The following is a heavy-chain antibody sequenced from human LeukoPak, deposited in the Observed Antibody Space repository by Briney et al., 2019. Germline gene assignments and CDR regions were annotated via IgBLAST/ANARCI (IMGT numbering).Heavy chain of an antibody. J-gene: IGHJ3*02. V-gene: IGHV4-31*03. Sequence: PSQTLSLTCTVSGGSISSGGYYWSWIRQHPGKGLEWIGYIYYSGSTYYNPSLKSRVTISVDTSKNQFSLKLSSVTAADTALYYCARSPTIAAGGPYGTFDIWGQGTVVTVSS. CDR2: IYYSGST. D-gene: IGHD6-13*01. CDR1: GGSISSGGYY. CDR3: ARSPTIAAGGPYGTFDI.